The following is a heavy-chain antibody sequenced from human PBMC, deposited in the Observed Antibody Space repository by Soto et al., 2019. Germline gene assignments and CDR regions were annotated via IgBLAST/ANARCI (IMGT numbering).Heavy chain of an antibody. V-gene: IGHV4-34*01. CDR3: ARGRGIAAAGRFWVDWSMDV. D-gene: IGHD6-13*01. J-gene: IGHJ6*02. CDR2: INHSGST. Sequence: PSETLSLTCAVYGGSFSGYYWSWIRRPPGKGLEWIGEINHSGSTNYNPSLKSRVTISVDTSKNQFSLKLSSVTAADTAVYYCARGRGIAAAGRFWVDWSMDVWGQGTTVTVSS. CDR1: GGSFSGYY.